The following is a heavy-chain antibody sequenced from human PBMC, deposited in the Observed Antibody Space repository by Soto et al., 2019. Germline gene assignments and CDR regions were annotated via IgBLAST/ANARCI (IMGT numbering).Heavy chain of an antibody. CDR3: AGAYRGYYFDF. D-gene: IGHD1-26*01. J-gene: IGHJ4*02. CDR2: INAGNGET. V-gene: IGHV1-3*01. CDR1: GYTFTSFA. Sequence: QVQLVQSGAEVKKPGASVKVSCKASGYTFTSFAIYWVRQAPGQGLEWMGWINAGNGETKYSQTFQATVTITRDTSATTAYMELSALTSEDTAVYYCAGAYRGYYFDFWGQGTLVTVSS.